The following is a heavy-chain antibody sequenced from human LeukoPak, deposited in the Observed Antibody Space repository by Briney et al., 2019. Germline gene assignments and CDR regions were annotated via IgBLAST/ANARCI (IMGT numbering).Heavy chain of an antibody. CDR2: ISPSGGIT. Sequence: PGGTLRLSCAASGFTFSTYGMNWVRQAPGKGLEWVSGISPSGGITYYTDSVKGRFTISRDNSKHTVSLQMNSLRGEDTAVYYCAKGGEQVTWNFQNWGQGTLVTVSS. D-gene: IGHD1/OR15-1a*01. CDR3: AKGGEQVTWNFQN. J-gene: IGHJ1*01. CDR1: GFTFSTYG. V-gene: IGHV3-23*01.